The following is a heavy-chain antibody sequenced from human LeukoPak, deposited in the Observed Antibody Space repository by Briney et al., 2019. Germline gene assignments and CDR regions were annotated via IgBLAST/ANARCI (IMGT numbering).Heavy chain of an antibody. Sequence: SETLSLTCTVSGGSISSSSYYWGWIRQPPGKGLEWIGSIYYSGSTYYNPPLKSRVTIPVDTSKNQFSLKLSSVTAADTAVYYCARQRCSSTSCYIPDWFDPWGQGTLVTVSS. D-gene: IGHD2-2*02. CDR3: ARQRCSSTSCYIPDWFDP. CDR2: IYYSGST. J-gene: IGHJ5*02. V-gene: IGHV4-39*01. CDR1: GGSISSSSYY.